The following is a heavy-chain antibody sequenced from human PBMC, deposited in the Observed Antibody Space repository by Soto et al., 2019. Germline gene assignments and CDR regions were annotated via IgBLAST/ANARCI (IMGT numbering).Heavy chain of an antibody. CDR3: ARYGNRDYLGGNWFGP. D-gene: IGHD4-17*01. CDR1: DDSISDSRYY. CDR2: LSHDWHA. V-gene: IGHV4-39*01. Sequence: NPSETLSLTCSVLDDSISDSRYYLGWCRQYPAKGLEWIGSLSHDWHAYYNPTLKSRVTLFADTSRNQFSLNMKSVTVADTALYFRARYGNRDYLGGNWFGPGGQGACVTVAS. J-gene: IGHJ5*02.